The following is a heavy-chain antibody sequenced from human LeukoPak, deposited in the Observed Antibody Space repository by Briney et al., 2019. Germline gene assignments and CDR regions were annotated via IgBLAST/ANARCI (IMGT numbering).Heavy chain of an antibody. J-gene: IGHJ4*02. V-gene: IGHV3-7*01. CDR3: ARDGSYCGGDCYPSFLDY. CDR1: GFTFSSYW. CDR2: IKQDGSEK. Sequence: GGSLRLSCAASGFTFSSYWMSWVRQAPGKGLEWVANIKQDGSEKYYVDSVKGRFTISRDNSKNTLYLQMNSLRAEDTAVYYCARDGSYCGGDCYPSFLDYWGQGTLVTVSS. D-gene: IGHD2-21*02.